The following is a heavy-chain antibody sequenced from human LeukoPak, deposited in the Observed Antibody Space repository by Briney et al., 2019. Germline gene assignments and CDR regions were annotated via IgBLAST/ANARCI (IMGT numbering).Heavy chain of an antibody. Sequence: ASLKVSCKASGYTFSDYYIHWVRQAPGQGLEWMGWINPNSGGANYAQKFQGRVTMTRDTSISTAYMRLSRLLPGDTAVYYCARDQSNGYNPIDYWGQGTLVTVSS. D-gene: IGHD5-24*01. V-gene: IGHV1-2*02. CDR2: INPNSGGA. J-gene: IGHJ4*02. CDR1: GYTFSDYY. CDR3: ARDQSNGYNPIDY.